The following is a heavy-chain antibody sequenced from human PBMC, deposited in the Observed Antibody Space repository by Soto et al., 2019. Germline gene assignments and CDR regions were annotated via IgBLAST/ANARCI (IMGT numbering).Heavy chain of an antibody. J-gene: IGHJ4*02. CDR2: IYHSGST. CDR1: GYSISSGYY. D-gene: IGHD3-3*01. CDR3: AGTIFGSLDY. V-gene: IGHV4-38-2*01. Sequence: SETLSLTCAVSGYSISSGYYWGWIRQPPGKGLEWIGSIYHSGSTYYNPSLKSRVTISVDKSKNQFSLKLSSVTAADTAVYYCAGTIFGSLDYWGQGTLVTVSS.